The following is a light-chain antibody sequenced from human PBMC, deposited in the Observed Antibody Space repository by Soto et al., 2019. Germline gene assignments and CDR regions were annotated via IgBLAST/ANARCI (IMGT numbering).Light chain of an antibody. Sequence: EVVLTQSPVTLSLSPGERATLSCRASQSFRGLLAWYQQKPGQAPRLLIYDAYNRATGIPPRFSGSGSGTYFTLTISSLEPEDSAVYYCQQRHAWPITFGQGTRLEIK. CDR3: QQRHAWPIT. V-gene: IGKV3-11*01. CDR2: DAY. CDR1: QSFRGL. J-gene: IGKJ5*01.